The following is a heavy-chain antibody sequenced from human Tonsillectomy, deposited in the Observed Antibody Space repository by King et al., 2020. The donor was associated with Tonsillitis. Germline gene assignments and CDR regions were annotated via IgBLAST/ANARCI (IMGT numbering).Heavy chain of an antibody. Sequence: VQLQESGPGLVKPSETLSLTCTVSGGSISRYCWSWIRQPAGKGLEWIGRIYTSGSTNYNPSLKSRVTMSVETSKHQFSLKLGSVTAADTAVYYCGRDSLQLELRYYYYYGMDVWGQGTTVTVSS. CDR2: IYTSGST. CDR3: GRDSLQLELRYYYYYGMDV. D-gene: IGHD1-7*01. J-gene: IGHJ6*02. V-gene: IGHV4-4*07. CDR1: GGSISRYC.